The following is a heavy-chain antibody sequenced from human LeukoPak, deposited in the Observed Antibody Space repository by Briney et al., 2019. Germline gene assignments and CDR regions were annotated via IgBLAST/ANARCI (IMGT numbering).Heavy chain of an antibody. Sequence: GGSLRLSCAASGFTFSSYAMSWVRQAPGKRLEWVSAISGSGGSTYYADSVKGRFTISRDNSKNTLYLQMHSLRPEDTAIYYCAKIRAARPGYWGQGTLVTVSS. CDR3: AKIRAARPGY. J-gene: IGHJ4*02. D-gene: IGHD6-6*01. V-gene: IGHV3-23*01. CDR1: GFTFSSYA. CDR2: ISGSGGST.